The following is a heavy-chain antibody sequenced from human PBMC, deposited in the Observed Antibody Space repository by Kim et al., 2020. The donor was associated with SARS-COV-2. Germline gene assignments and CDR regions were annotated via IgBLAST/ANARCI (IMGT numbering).Heavy chain of an antibody. CDR3: VLSSGYYSDAFDI. Sequence: SETLSLTCAVSGGSISSSNWWSWVRQPPGKGLEWIGEIYHSGSTNYNPSLKSRVTISVDKSKNQFSLKLSSVTAADTAVYYCVLSSGYYSDAFDIWGQGTMVTVSS. CDR2: IYHSGST. D-gene: IGHD3-22*01. V-gene: IGHV4-4*02. CDR1: GGSISSSNW. J-gene: IGHJ3*02.